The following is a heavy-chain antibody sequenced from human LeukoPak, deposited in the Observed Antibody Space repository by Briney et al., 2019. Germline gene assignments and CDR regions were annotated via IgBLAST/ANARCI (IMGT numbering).Heavy chain of an antibody. J-gene: IGHJ4*02. CDR2: INSDGSST. D-gene: IGHD3-10*01. CDR3: ARVEALYNSGSVWAY. Sequence: GGSLRLSCAASGFTFSSYWMHWVRQAPGKGLVWVSRINSDGSSTSYADSVKGRFTISRDNAKNTLYLQMNSLRAEDTAVYYCARVEALYNSGSVWAYWGQGTLVTVSS. CDR1: GFTFSSYW. V-gene: IGHV3-74*01.